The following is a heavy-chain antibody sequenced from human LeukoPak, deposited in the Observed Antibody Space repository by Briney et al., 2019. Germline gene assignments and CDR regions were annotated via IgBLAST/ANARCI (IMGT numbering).Heavy chain of an antibody. D-gene: IGHD6-13*01. CDR3: TSSAAAGTGLDY. Sequence: GGSLRLSCAASGFTFSGSAMHWVRQASGKGLEWVGRIRSKANSYATAYAASVKGRFTISRDDSKNTAYLQMSSLKTEDTAAYYCTSSAAAGTGLDYWGQGTLVTVSS. J-gene: IGHJ4*02. CDR1: GFTFSGSA. CDR2: IRSKANSYAT. V-gene: IGHV3-73*01.